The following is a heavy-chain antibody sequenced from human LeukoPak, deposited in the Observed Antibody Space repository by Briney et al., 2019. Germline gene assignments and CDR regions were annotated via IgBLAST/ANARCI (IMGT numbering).Heavy chain of an antibody. V-gene: IGHV1-46*01. J-gene: IGHJ4*02. CDR3: VRYFSSRGYISADADY. D-gene: IGHD5-18*01. CDR2: INPSGGST. CDR1: GYTFTSYY. Sequence: ASVKVSCKASGYTFTSYYMHWVRQAPGQGLEWMGIINPSGGSTSYAQKFQGRVTMTRDTSTSTVYMELSSLRSEDTAVYYCVRYFSSRGYISADADYWGQGTLVTVSS.